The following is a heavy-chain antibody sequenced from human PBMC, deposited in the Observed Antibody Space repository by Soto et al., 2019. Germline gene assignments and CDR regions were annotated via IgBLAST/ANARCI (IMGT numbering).Heavy chain of an antibody. V-gene: IGHV4-59*01. Sequence: QVQLQESGPGLVKPSETLSLTCTVSGGSISSYYWNWIRQPPGKGLEWIGYIYYSYSGRTNYNPALKSRVTRSVDTSKNQFSLKLSSVTAADTAVYYCARGGERGYLFDYWGQGTLVNVSS. CDR1: GGSISSYY. D-gene: IGHD3-16*01. J-gene: IGHJ4*02. CDR3: ARGGERGYLFDY. CDR2: IYYSYSGRT.